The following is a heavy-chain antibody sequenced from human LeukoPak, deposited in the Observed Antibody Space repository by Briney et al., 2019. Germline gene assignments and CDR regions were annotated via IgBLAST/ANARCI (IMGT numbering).Heavy chain of an antibody. Sequence: SETLSLTCTVSGGSISSYYWSWIRQPPGKGLEWIGYIYYSGSTNYNPSLKSRVTISVDTSKNQFSLRLSSVTAADTAVYYCARARYYCDSSGPYYFDYWGQGTLVTVSS. CDR3: ARARYYCDSSGPYYFDY. V-gene: IGHV4-59*01. CDR2: IYYSGST. D-gene: IGHD3-22*01. J-gene: IGHJ4*02. CDR1: GGSISSYY.